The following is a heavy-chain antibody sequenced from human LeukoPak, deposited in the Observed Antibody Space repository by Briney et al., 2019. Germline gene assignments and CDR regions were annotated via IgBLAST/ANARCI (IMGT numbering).Heavy chain of an antibody. CDR3: ARDTNGDYYGSGSYSY. D-gene: IGHD3-10*01. J-gene: IGHJ4*02. CDR2: ISAYNGNT. V-gene: IGHV1-18*01. CDR1: GYTFTSYD. Sequence: GASVKVSCKASGYTFTSYDISWVRQAPGQGLEWMGWISAYNGNTNYAQKLQGRVTMTTDTSTSTAYMELRSLRSDDTAVYYCARDTNGDYYGSGSYSYWGQGTLVTVSS.